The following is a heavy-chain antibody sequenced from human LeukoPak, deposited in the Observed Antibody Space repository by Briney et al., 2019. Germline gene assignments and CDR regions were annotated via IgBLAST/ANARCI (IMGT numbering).Heavy chain of an antibody. D-gene: IGHD4-17*01. CDR1: GGSVSSGSYY. V-gene: IGHV4-61*01. CDR2: IYYSGST. J-gene: IGHJ4*02. CDR3: ARSPPGETYYFDY. Sequence: PSETLSLTCTVSGGSVSSGSYYWSWIRQPPGKGLEWIGYIYYSGSTNYNPSLKSRVTISVDTSKNQFSLKLSSVTAADTAVYYCARSPPGETYYFDYWGQGTLVTVSS.